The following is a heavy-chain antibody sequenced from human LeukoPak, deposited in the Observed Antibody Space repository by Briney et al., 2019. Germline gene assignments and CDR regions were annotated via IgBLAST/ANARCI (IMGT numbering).Heavy chain of an antibody. CDR1: GASISALSDY. V-gene: IGHV4-39*01. D-gene: IGHD3-3*01. J-gene: IGHJ4*02. CDR2: MFNGGGT. CDR3: ARHLTYDLGDF. Sequence: SETLSLTCTVSGASISALSDYWGWIRQAPGKGLEWIGSMFNGGGTFYNPSLKNRVSMSIDVSKNQFSLRLKSVAASDTALYYCARHLTYDLGDFWGQGALVTVAS.